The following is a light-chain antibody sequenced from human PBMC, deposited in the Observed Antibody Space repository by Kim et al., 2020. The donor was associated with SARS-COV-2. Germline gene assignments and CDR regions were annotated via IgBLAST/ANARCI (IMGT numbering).Light chain of an antibody. Sequence: GDRVTITCRASQDISNYLAWVQLKPGKAPKLLIYAASALQPGVPSRFSGSGSGTDFTLTVTSLQPEDVATYYCQKCDSAPWTFGQGTKV. CDR2: AAS. J-gene: IGKJ1*01. V-gene: IGKV1-27*01. CDR3: QKCDSAPWT. CDR1: QDISNY.